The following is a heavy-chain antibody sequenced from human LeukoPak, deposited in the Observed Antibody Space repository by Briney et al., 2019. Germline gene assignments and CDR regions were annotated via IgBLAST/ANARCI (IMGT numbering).Heavy chain of an antibody. CDR2: IYYSGST. J-gene: IGHJ4*02. V-gene: IGHV4-59*01. CDR3: ARKRWTTGDFDY. Sequence: NPSETLSLTCTVSGGSISSYYWSWIRQPPGKGLEWIGYIYYSGSTNYNPSLKSRVTISVDTSKNQFSLKLSSVTAADTAVYYCARKRWTTGDFDYWGQGTLVTVSS. D-gene: IGHD4-17*01. CDR1: GGSISSYY.